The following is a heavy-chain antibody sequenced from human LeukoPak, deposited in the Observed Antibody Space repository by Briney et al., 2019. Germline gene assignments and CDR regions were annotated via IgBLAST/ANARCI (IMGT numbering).Heavy chain of an antibody. D-gene: IGHD5-18*01. CDR2: IYPGDSDT. J-gene: IGHJ4*02. Sequence: GESLKISCKGSGYSFTSYWIAWVRQKPGEGLEWMGNIYPGDSDTRYNPSFQGQVTISAEKSIKTAYLQWSSLKASDTAIYYCARRGGGNTGGFYFDYWGQGSLVTVSS. CDR3: ARRGGGNTGGFYFDY. CDR1: GYSFTSYW. V-gene: IGHV5-51*01.